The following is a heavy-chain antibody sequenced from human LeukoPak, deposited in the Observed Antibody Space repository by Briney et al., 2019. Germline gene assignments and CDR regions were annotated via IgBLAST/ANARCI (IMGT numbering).Heavy chain of an antibody. CDR1: GFTFSSYS. CDR2: ISSSSSYI. D-gene: IGHD4-23*01. CDR3: ANSRSARKDFDY. V-gene: IGHV3-21*01. Sequence: PGGSLRLPCAASGFTFSSYSMNWVRQAPGKGLEWVSSISSSSSYIYYADSVKGRFTISRGNAKNSLYLQMNSLRAEDTAVYYCANSRSARKDFDYWGQGTLVTVSS. J-gene: IGHJ4*02.